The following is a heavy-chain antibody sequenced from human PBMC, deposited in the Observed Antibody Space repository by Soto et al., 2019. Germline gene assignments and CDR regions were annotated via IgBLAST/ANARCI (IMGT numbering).Heavy chain of an antibody. CDR1: GGSISSGGYS. D-gene: IGHD6-13*01. J-gene: IGHJ4*02. CDR2: IYHSGST. CDR3: ARVSRIAAAGPRGYCFDY. Sequence: PSETLSLTCAVSGGSISSGGYSWSWIRQPPGKGLEWIGYIYHSGSTYYNPSLKSRVTISVDRSKNQFSLKLSSVTAADTAVYYCARVSRIAAAGPRGYCFDYWGQGTLVTAPQ. V-gene: IGHV4-30-2*01.